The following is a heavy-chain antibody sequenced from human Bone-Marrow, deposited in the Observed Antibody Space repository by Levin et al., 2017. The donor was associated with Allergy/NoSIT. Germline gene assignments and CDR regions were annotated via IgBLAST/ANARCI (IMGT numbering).Heavy chain of an antibody. CDR3: ARGYSSSFGD. J-gene: IGHJ4*02. D-gene: IGHD6-13*01. V-gene: IGHV4-31*03. Sequence: SETLSLTCTVSGGSISSGGYYWSWIRQHPGKGLEWIGYIYYSGSTYYNPSLKSRVTISVDTSKNQFSLKLSSVTAADTAVYYCARGYSSSFGDWGQGTLVTVSS. CDR2: IYYSGST. CDR1: GGSISSGGYY.